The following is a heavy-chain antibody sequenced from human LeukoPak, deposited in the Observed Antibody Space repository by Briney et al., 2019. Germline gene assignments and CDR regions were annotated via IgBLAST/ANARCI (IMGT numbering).Heavy chain of an antibody. CDR3: AKEGITMVRGVIINDYYYYYMDV. CDR1: GFTFSSNA. CDR2: IRYDGSNK. V-gene: IGHV3-30*02. Sequence: PGGSLRLSCAPSGFTFSSNAMSWVRQAPGKGLEWVAFIRYDGSNKYYADSVKGRFTISRDNSKNTLYLQMNSLRAEDTAVYYCAKEGITMVRGVIINDYYYYYMDVWGKGTTVTISS. J-gene: IGHJ6*03. D-gene: IGHD3-10*01.